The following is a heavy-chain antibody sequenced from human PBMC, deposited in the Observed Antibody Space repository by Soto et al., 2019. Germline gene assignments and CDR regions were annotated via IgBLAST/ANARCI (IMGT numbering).Heavy chain of an antibody. CDR2: IYHSGST. Sequence: SETLSLTCAVSGGSISSSNWWSWVRQPPGKGLEWIGEIYHSGSTNYNPSLTSRVTISVDKSKNQFSLKLSSVTAADTAVYYCAGGGSGWYYYYYGMDVWGQGTTVTVSS. D-gene: IGHD6-19*01. CDR1: GGSISSSNW. J-gene: IGHJ6*02. V-gene: IGHV4-4*02. CDR3: AGGGSGWYYYYYGMDV.